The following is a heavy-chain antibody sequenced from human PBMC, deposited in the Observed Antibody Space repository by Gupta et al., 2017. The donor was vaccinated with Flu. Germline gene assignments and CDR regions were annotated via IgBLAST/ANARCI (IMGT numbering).Heavy chain of an antibody. J-gene: IGHJ4*02. D-gene: IGHD2-2*01. CDR3: AKEIKYIVGIPADHVDH. V-gene: IGHV3-30*18. Sequence: PDKGLGWVATRSDDGSWTYYEDSVGGRFTISRDNARNTLFLQMNSLRPDDTAVYYCAKEIKYIVGIPADHVDHWGQGTLVSVSS. CDR2: RSDDGSWT.